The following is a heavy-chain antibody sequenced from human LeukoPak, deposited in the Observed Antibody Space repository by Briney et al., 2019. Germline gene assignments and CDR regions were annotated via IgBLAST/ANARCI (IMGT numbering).Heavy chain of an antibody. Sequence: GGSLRLSCAASGFTFSSYSMNWVRQAPGKGLEWVSSISSSSSYIYYADSVKGRFTISRDNAKNSLYLQMNSLRAEDTVVYYCARDRSEYGSGDPFDYWGQGTLVTVSS. CDR1: GFTFSSYS. CDR2: ISSSSSYI. D-gene: IGHD6-19*01. V-gene: IGHV3-21*01. J-gene: IGHJ4*02. CDR3: ARDRSEYGSGDPFDY.